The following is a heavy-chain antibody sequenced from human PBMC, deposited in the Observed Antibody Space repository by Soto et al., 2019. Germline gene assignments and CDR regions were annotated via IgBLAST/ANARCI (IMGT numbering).Heavy chain of an antibody. CDR1: GFTFSSYP. CDR3: ARGVFDDHVGYWFDP. Sequence: EVQLVESGGGLVQPGGSLRLSCVGSGFTFSSYPIHWVRQAPGKGLEYVSGINSNGDTTYYGDSVQDRFSISRDNSKNTVYLQMGRLRTDDTAVYYCARGVFDDHVGYWFDPWGQGTLVTVSS. J-gene: IGHJ5*02. CDR2: INSNGDTT. V-gene: IGHV3-64*07. D-gene: IGHD2-15*01.